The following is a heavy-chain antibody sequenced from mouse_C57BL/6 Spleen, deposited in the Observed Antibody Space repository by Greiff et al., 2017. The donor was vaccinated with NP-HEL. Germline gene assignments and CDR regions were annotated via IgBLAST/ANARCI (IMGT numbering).Heavy chain of an antibody. V-gene: IGHV2-2*01. CDR2: IWSGGST. D-gene: IGHD1-1*01. CDR3: ARNRYYGSRTAWFAY. CDR1: GFSFTSYG. Sequence: QVQLKESGPGLVQPSQSLSITCTVSGFSFTSYGVHWVRQSPGKGLEWLGVIWSGGSTDYNAAFISRLSISKDNSKSQVFFKMNSLQADDTAIYYCARNRYYGSRTAWFAYWGQGTLVTVSA. J-gene: IGHJ3*01.